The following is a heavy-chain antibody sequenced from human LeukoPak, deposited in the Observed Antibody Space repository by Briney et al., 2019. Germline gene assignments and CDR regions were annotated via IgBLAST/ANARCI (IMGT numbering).Heavy chain of an antibody. CDR1: RGTFSSYT. CDR2: IIPILGIA. D-gene: IGHD3-22*01. Sequence: SVKVSCKASRGTFSSYTISWVRQAPGQRLEGMGRIIPILGIANYAQKFQGRVTITADKSTSTAYMELSSLRSEDTAVYYCARYYDSSGYYYGYWGQGTLVTVSS. CDR3: ARYYDSSGYYYGY. V-gene: IGHV1-69*02. J-gene: IGHJ4*02.